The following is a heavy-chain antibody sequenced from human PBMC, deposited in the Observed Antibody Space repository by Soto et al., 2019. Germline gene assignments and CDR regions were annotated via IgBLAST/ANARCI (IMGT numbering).Heavy chain of an antibody. J-gene: IGHJ6*02. Sequence: SETLSLTCTVSGGSISSGDYYWSWIRQPPGKGLEWIGYIYYSGSTYSSPSLKSRVTISVDTSKNQFSLKLSSVTAADTAVYYCARAPLQTIFGVVTYYYYYGMDVWGQGTTVTVSS. CDR3: ARAPLQTIFGVVTYYYYYGMDV. D-gene: IGHD3-3*01. CDR1: GGSISSGDYY. CDR2: IYYSGST. V-gene: IGHV4-30-4*01.